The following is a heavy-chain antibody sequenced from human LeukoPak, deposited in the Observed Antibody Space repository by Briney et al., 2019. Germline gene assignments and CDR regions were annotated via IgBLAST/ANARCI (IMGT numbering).Heavy chain of an antibody. V-gene: IGHV3-74*01. CDR3: ARAPYRYYDFWSGPDDAFDI. J-gene: IGHJ3*02. D-gene: IGHD3-3*01. CDR2: INSDGSST. Sequence: GGSLRLSCAASGFTFSSYWMHWARQAPGKGLVWVSRINSDGSSTSYADSVKGRFTISRDNAKNTLYLQMNSLRAEDTAVYYCARAPYRYYDFWSGPDDAFDIWGQGTMVTVSS. CDR1: GFTFSSYW.